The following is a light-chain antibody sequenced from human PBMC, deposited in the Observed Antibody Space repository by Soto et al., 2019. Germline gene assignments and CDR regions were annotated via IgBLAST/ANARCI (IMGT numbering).Light chain of an antibody. J-gene: IGKJ4*01. CDR3: RQRYNWPLT. CDR1: QSISNS. V-gene: IGKV3D-11*02. Sequence: IVLTQSPATLSLSPGERATLSCKASQSISNSLGWFQQKPGQAPRLLIDDASNRATGIPARFTGSGPGSDFTLTISSLEPEDFGVYYCRQRYNWPLTFGGGTKVEIK. CDR2: DAS.